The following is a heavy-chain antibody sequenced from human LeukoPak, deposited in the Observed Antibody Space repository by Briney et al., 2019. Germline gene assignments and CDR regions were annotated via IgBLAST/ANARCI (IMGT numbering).Heavy chain of an antibody. J-gene: IGHJ6*02. CDR3: ARDGYKGYYYYGMDV. D-gene: IGHD5-24*01. CDR2: ISYDGSNK. V-gene: IGHV3-30-3*01. Sequence: GGSLRLSCAASGFTFSSYAMHWVRQAPGKGLEWVAVISYDGSNKYYADSVKGRFTISRDNSKNTLYLQMNSLRAEDTAVYYCARDGYKGYYYYGMDVWGQGTTVTVSS. CDR1: GFTFSSYA.